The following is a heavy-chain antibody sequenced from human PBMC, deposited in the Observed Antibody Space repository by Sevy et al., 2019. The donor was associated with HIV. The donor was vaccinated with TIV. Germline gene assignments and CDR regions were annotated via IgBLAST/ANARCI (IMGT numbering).Heavy chain of an antibody. CDR2: ISAYNGNT. V-gene: IGHV1-18*01. Sequence: ASVKVSCKASGYTFTSYGISWVRQAPGQGLEWMGWISAYNGNTNYAQKLQGRVTMTTDTSTSTAYMELRSLRSDDTAVYYCASSLYYDFWSGYWLQHWGQGTLVTVSS. J-gene: IGHJ1*01. CDR3: ASSLYYDFWSGYWLQH. D-gene: IGHD3-3*01. CDR1: GYTFTSYG.